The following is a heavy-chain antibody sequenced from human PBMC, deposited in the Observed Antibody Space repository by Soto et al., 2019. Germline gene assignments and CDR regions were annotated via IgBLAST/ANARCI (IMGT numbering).Heavy chain of an antibody. CDR2: ISAYNGNT. J-gene: IGHJ6*02. CDR3: ARDQRITIFGVVISPNRYYYYGMDV. V-gene: IGHV1-18*01. Sequence: WASVKVSCKASGYTFTSYGISWVRQAPGQGLEWMGWISAYNGNTNYAQKLQGRVTMTTDTSTSTAYMELRSLRSDDTAVYYCARDQRITIFGVVISPNRYYYYGMDVWGQGTTVTVSS. D-gene: IGHD3-3*01. CDR1: GYTFTSYG.